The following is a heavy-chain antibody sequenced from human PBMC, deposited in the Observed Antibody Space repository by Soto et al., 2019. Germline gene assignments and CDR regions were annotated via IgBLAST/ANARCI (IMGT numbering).Heavy chain of an antibody. CDR3: ARVPSPFDYYYAMDV. CDR1: GDSISSGNKY. D-gene: IGHD3-16*01. Sequence: QVQLRESGPGLVMPSQTLSLTCTVSGDSISSGNKYWRWIRQPPGKGLEWIGYIFSRGTTYYNPPLKSRLTMSLDTSENQFSLKLNSLTDADTAVYYCARVPSPFDYYYAMDVWGQGTTVTVSS. V-gene: IGHV4-30-4*01. CDR2: IFSRGTT. J-gene: IGHJ6*02.